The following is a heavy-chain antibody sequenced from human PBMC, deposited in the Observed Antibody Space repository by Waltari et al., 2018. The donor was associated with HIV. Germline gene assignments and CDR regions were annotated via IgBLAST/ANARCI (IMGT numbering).Heavy chain of an antibody. J-gene: IGHJ2*01. CDR1: GGSVSSSSYF. CDR3: ARHALRVGAAYWNFDL. Sequence: SLTCTVSGGSVSSSSYFWGWIRQPPGKGLEWVGRIYYTGRAYYNPSLKSRVTISVDTSKNQFSLKVTPVTAADTAVYYCARHALRVGAAYWNFDLWGRGTLVTVSS. D-gene: IGHD1-26*01. V-gene: IGHV4-39*01. CDR2: IYYTGRA.